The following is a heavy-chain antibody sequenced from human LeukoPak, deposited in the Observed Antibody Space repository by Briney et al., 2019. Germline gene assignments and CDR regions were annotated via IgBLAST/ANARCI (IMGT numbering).Heavy chain of an antibody. CDR1: GYTFNRYG. D-gene: IGHD5-12*01. CDR3: ARDYGYGVTVMISDDY. V-gene: IGHV1-18*01. J-gene: IGHJ4*02. Sequence: ASVKVSCKASGYTFNRYGITWVRQAPGQGLEWMGWISGYNGNTNYAQKLQGRVTMTPDTSTSTAYMELRSLRSDDTAMYYCARDYGYGVTVMISDDYWGQGTLVTVSS. CDR2: ISGYNGNT.